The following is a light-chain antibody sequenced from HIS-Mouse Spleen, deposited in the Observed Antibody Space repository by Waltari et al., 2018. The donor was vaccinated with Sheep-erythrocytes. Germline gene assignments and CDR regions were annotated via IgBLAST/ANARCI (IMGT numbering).Light chain of an antibody. V-gene: IGKV3-15*01. J-gene: IGKJ2*01. CDR3: QQYNNWPPPYT. Sequence: EIVITPSPAPLSVSPGERATLSCRASQSVGSTLAWDQQKPCQAPRLLISGASTRATGIPARFSGSGSGTEFTLTISSMQSEDFAVYYCQQYNNWPPPYTFGQGTKLEIK. CDR1: QSVGST. CDR2: GAS.